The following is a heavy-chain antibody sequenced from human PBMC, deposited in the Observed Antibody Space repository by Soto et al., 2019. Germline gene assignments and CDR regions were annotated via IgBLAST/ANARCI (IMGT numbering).Heavy chain of an antibody. Sequence: GGSLRLSCAASGFTFSGSAMHWVRQASGKGLEWVGRIRSKANSYATAYAASVKGRFTISRDDSKNTAYLQMNSLKTEDTAVYYCTRHRLELRGYYYYYGMDVWGQGTTATVSS. D-gene: IGHD1-7*01. CDR3: TRHRLELRGYYYYYGMDV. J-gene: IGHJ6*02. CDR2: IRSKANSYAT. CDR1: GFTFSGSA. V-gene: IGHV3-73*01.